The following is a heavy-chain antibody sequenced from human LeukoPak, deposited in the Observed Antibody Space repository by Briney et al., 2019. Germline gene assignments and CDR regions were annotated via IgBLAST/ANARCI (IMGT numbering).Heavy chain of an antibody. D-gene: IGHD3-22*01. CDR2: ISYDGSNK. CDR1: GFTFSSYA. J-gene: IGHJ6*02. V-gene: IGHV3-30-3*01. CDR3: AREDSSGYEYYYYGMDV. Sequence: PGGSPRLSCAASGFTFSSYAMHWVRQAPGKGLEWVAVISYDGSNKYYADSVKGRFTISRDNSKNTLYLQMNSLRAEDTAVYYCAREDSSGYEYYYYGMDVWGQGTTVTVSS.